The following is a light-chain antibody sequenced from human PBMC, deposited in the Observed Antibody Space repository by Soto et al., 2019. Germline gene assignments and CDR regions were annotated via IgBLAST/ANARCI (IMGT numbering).Light chain of an antibody. CDR3: CSYAGSSTFV. V-gene: IGLV2-23*01. CDR2: EAT. J-gene: IGLJ1*01. Sequence: HSALTQPPSVSGSPGQSITISCTGTSSDVGSYGLVSWFQQHPGKAPKLMIYEATKRPSGVSNRFSGSKSGNTASLTISGLQAEDEADYYCCSYAGSSTFVFGSGTKLTVL. CDR1: SSDVGSYGL.